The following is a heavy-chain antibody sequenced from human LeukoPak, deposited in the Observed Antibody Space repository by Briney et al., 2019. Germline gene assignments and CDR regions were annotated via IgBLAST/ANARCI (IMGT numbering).Heavy chain of an antibody. CDR2: ISAYNGNT. CDR3: ARHKYYYDSSGYYPLFDY. Sequence: DSVKVSCKASGYTFTSYGISWVRQAPGQGLEWMGWISAYNGNTNYAQKLQGRVTMTTDTSTSTAYMELRSLRSDDTAVYYCARHKYYYDSSGYYPLFDYWGQGTLVTVSS. CDR1: GYTFTSYG. V-gene: IGHV1-18*01. D-gene: IGHD3-22*01. J-gene: IGHJ4*02.